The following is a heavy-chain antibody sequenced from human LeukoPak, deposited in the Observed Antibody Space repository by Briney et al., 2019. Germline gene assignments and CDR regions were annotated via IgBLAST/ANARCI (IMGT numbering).Heavy chain of an antibody. Sequence: AESLKISCKGSGYSFTSYWTGWVRQMPGKGLGWMGIIYPGDSDTRYSPSFQGQVTISADKSISTAYLQWSSLKASDTAMYYCARQHGYSGYVIDYWGQGTLVIVSS. J-gene: IGHJ4*02. V-gene: IGHV5-51*01. CDR2: IYPGDSDT. CDR1: GYSFTSYW. CDR3: ARQHGYSGYVIDY. D-gene: IGHD5-12*01.